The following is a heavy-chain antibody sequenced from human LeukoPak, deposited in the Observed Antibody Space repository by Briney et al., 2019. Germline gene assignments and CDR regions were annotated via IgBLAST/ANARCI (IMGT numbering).Heavy chain of an antibody. D-gene: IGHD1-26*01. J-gene: IGHJ4*02. CDR3: ARGSLVGATVPFDY. Sequence: PSETLSLTCAVYGGSFSGYYWSWIRQPPGKGLEWIGEINHSGGTNYNPSLKSRVTISVDTSKNQFSLKLSSVTAADTAVYYCARGSLVGATVPFDYWGQGTLVTVSS. V-gene: IGHV4-34*01. CDR2: INHSGGT. CDR1: GGSFSGYY.